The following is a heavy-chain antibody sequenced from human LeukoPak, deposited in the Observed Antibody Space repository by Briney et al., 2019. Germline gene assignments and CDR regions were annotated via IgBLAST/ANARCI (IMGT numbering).Heavy chain of an antibody. CDR2: ISHSNHYI. CDR1: GFTFSTYT. J-gene: IGHJ4*02. Sequence: GGSLRLSCAASGFTFSTYTMNWVRQAPGKGLELDSSISHSNHYIYYADSVKGRFTISRDNAKNSLSLQMNSLRAEDTAVYYCARDSEGYQLLKGFDYWGLGTLVTVSS. D-gene: IGHD2-2*01. CDR3: ARDSEGYQLLKGFDY. V-gene: IGHV3-21*01.